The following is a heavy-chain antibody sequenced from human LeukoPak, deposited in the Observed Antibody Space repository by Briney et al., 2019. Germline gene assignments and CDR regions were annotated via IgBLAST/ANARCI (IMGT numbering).Heavy chain of an antibody. D-gene: IGHD3-16*02. CDR2: IIPKFGST. CDR3: SRDDLAPSGVKYFHL. CDR1: GGTFSFYT. Sequence: ASVTVSFTASGGTFSFYTVNWVRQAPGQGIEWMRGIIPKFGSTNYAQKFHDRLSITTDESTTTSYMELSSLRSEDTALYYCSRDDLAPSGVKYFHLWGPGTLVIVSS. V-gene: IGHV1-69*05. J-gene: IGHJ1*01.